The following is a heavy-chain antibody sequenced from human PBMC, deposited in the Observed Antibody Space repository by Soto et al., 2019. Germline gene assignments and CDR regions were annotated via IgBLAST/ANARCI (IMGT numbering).Heavy chain of an antibody. Sequence: QVQLVESGGGVVQPGRSLRLSCAASGFPFSSYGMHWVREAPGKGLEWVAVISYDGSNKYYADPVKGRFTISRDNSASTLYLQMNSLRPEDTALYYCVGGQYYYDYRGQGTLVTVS. CDR2: ISYDGSNK. CDR3: VGGQYYYDY. J-gene: IGHJ4*02. V-gene: IGHV3-30*03. D-gene: IGHD3-10*01. CDR1: GFPFSSYG.